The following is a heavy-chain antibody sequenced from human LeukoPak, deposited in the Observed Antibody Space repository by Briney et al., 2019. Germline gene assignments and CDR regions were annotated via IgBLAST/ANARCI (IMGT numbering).Heavy chain of an antibody. CDR3: ARELDYYGSGSYSVDAFDI. CDR1: GGSISSYY. CDR2: IYYSGST. J-gene: IGHJ3*02. Sequence: PSETLSLTCTVSGGSISSYYWSWIRQPPGKGLEWIGYIYYSGSTNYNPSLKSRVTISVDTSKNQFSLKLSSVTAADTAVYYCARELDYYGSGSYSVDAFDIWGQGTMVTVSS. D-gene: IGHD3-10*01. V-gene: IGHV4-59*01.